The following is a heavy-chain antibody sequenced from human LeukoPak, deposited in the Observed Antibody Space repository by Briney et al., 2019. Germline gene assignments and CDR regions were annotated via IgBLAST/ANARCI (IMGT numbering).Heavy chain of an antibody. J-gene: IGHJ4*02. CDR2: IYYSGST. D-gene: IGHD5-18*01. Sequence: SETLSLTCTVSGGSISSSSYYWGWIRQPPGKGLEWIGSIYYSGSTYYNPSLKSRVTISVDTSKNQFSLKLSSVTAADTAVYYCARVDTAMVTIDYWGRGTLVTVSS. V-gene: IGHV4-39*07. CDR1: GGSISSSSYY. CDR3: ARVDTAMVTIDY.